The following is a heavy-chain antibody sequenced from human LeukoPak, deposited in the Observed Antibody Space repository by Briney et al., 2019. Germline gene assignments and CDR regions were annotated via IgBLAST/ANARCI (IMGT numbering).Heavy chain of an antibody. CDR3: ARDSLKAGEDWFDP. CDR1: GYTFTSYA. V-gene: IGHV1-3*01. D-gene: IGHD4-17*01. CDR2: INAGNGNT. Sequence: ASVKVSCKASGYTFTSYAMHWVRQAPGQRLKWMGWINAGNGNTKYSQKFQGRVTITRDTSASTAYMELSSLRSEDTAVYYCARDSLKAGEDWFDPWGQGTLVTVSS. J-gene: IGHJ5*02.